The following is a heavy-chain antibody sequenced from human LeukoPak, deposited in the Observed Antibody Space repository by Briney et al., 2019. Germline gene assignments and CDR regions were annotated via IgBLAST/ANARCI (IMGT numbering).Heavy chain of an antibody. J-gene: IGHJ3*01. CDR3: AKDPNGDYVGAFDS. CDR2: ISGNGGGT. Sequence: GVSLRLSCAASGLTFRSYGMSWVRQAPGKGLEWVSGISGNGGGTKYADSVKGRFTISRDNSKNTLYLQMNSLRAGDTALYYCAKDPNGDYVGAFDSWGQGTMVTVSS. CDR1: GLTFRSYG. D-gene: IGHD4-17*01. V-gene: IGHV3-23*01.